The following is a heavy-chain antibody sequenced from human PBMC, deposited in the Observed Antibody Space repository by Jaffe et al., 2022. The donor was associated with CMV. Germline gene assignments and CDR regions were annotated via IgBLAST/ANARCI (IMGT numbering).Heavy chain of an antibody. D-gene: IGHD1-7*01. CDR3: ARLVYNYNYQSPYYFDY. J-gene: IGHJ4*02. CDR2: IYWNDGK. V-gene: IGHV2-5*01. CDR1: GFSLSTSGMG. Sequence: QITLKESGPTLVKPTQTLTLTCTFSGFSLSTSGMGVGWIRQPPGKALEWLALIYWNDGKRYSPSLKGRLTITKDTSKNQVVLTMTNMDPVDTATYSCARLVYNYNYQSPYYFDYWGQGTLVTVSS.